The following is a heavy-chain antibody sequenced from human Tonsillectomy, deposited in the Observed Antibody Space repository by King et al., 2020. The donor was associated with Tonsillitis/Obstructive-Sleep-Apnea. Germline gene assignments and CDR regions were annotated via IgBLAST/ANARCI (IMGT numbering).Heavy chain of an antibody. CDR1: GGPFSGYY. CDR2: INHSGST. CDR3: AGENIVVVPAVMGGGFDY. Sequence: VQLQQWGAGLLKPSETLSLTCAVYGGPFSGYYWTWIRQPTGKVLEWIGEINHSGSTNYNPSLKSLVTLSLDTSKNQFSLKLSSVTAAETAVYYCAGENIVVVPAVMGGGFDYWGQGTLVTVSS. J-gene: IGHJ4*02. V-gene: IGHV4-34*01. D-gene: IGHD2-2*01.